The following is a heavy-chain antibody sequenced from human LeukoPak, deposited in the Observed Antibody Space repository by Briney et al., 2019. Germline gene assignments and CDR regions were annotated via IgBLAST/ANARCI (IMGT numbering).Heavy chain of an antibody. V-gene: IGHV4-30-4*01. CDR1: GGSISSGDYY. D-gene: IGHD6-6*01. Sequence: SETLSLTCTVSGGSISSGDYYWSWIRQPPGKGLEWIGYIYYSGSTYYNPSLKSRVTISVDTSKNQFSLKLSSVTAADTAVYYCARLGSSSRRGFYYYYMDVWGKGTTVTVSS. CDR2: IYYSGST. CDR3: ARLGSSSRRGFYYYYMDV. J-gene: IGHJ6*03.